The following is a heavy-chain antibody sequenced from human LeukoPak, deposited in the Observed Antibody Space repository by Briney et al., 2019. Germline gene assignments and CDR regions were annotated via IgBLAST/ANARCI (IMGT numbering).Heavy chain of an antibody. V-gene: IGHV4-39*01. Sequence: SETLSLTCTVSGGSISRSSYYWGWIRQPPGKGLEWIGEINHSGSTNYNPSLKSRVTISVDTSKNQFSLKLSSVTAADTAVYYCARQYCSSTSCSFDPWGQGILVIVSS. J-gene: IGHJ5*02. CDR3: ARQYCSSTSCSFDP. CDR1: GGSISRSSYY. D-gene: IGHD2-2*01. CDR2: INHSGST.